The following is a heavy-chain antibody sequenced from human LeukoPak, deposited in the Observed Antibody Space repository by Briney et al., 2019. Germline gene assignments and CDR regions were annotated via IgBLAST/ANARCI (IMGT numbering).Heavy chain of an antibody. CDR3: AKDKDPWKSTSISDFEY. D-gene: IGHD1-1*01. J-gene: IGHJ4*02. CDR2: IRYDGSNK. Sequence: GGSLRLSCAASGFTFSTYGMHWVRQAPGKGVEWVAFIRYDGSNKYYADSVKGRFTISRDNSKNTLYLQMNSLRAEDTAVYFCAKDKDPWKSTSISDFEYWGQGTLVTVSS. V-gene: IGHV3-30*02. CDR1: GFTFSTYG.